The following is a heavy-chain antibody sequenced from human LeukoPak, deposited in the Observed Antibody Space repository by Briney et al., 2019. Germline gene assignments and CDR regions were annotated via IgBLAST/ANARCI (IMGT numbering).Heavy chain of an antibody. J-gene: IGHJ4*02. V-gene: IGHV3-48*03. CDR3: ARDPGSTWPFDY. D-gene: IGHD6-13*01. CDR1: GFTFSSYE. Sequence: GGSLRLSCVASGFTFSSYEMNWVRQAPGKGLEWVSYISNSGSTIYYADSVKGRFTISRDNAKNSVYSQMNSLRAEDTAVYYCARDPGSTWPFDYWGQGTLVTVSS. CDR2: ISNSGSTI.